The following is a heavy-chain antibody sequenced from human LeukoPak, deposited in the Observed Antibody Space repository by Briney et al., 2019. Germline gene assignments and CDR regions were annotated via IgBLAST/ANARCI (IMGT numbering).Heavy chain of an antibody. CDR2: IYYSGST. J-gene: IGHJ3*02. CDR3: ARYLGGYYYDSSGYAFDI. V-gene: IGHV4-59*08. CDR1: GGSISRYY. Sequence: KPSETLSLTCAVPGGSISRYYRSWIRQPPGKGLEWIGDIYYSGSTNYNPSLKSRVTIPVHTSKTQFSLTVSSGTAEDTAVYCCARYLGGYYYDSSGYAFDIWGQGTMVTVSS. D-gene: IGHD3-22*01.